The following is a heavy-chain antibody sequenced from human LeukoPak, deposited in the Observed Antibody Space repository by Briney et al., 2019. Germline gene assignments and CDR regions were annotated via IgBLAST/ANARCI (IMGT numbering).Heavy chain of an antibody. J-gene: IGHJ3*02. D-gene: IGHD5-24*01. Sequence: GASVKVSCKASGGTFSSYAISWVRQAPGQGLEWMGGIIPIFGTANYAQKFQGRVTITADKSTSTAYMELSSLRSEDTAVYYCARDKVWRWLQFRQSRSAFDIWGQGTMVTVSS. CDR1: GGTFSSYA. V-gene: IGHV1-69*06. CDR3: ARDKVWRWLQFRQSRSAFDI. CDR2: IIPIFGTA.